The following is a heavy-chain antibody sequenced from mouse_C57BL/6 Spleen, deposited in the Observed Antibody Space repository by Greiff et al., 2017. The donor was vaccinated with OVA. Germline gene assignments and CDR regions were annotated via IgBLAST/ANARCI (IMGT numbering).Heavy chain of an antibody. CDR2: IDPSDSYT. CDR3: ARGGLSYAMDY. J-gene: IGHJ4*01. Sequence: QVHVKQPGAELVMPGASVKLSCKASGYTFTSSWMHWVKQRPGQGLEWIGEIDPSDSYTNYNQKFKGKSTLTVDKSSSTAYMQLSSLTSEDSAVYYCARGGLSYAMDYWGQGTSVTVSS. D-gene: IGHD2-4*01. V-gene: IGHV1-69*01. CDR1: GYTFTSSW.